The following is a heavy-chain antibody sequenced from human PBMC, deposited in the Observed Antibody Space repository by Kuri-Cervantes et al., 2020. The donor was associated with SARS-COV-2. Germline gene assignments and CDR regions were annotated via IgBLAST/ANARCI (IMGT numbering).Heavy chain of an antibody. Sequence: GESLKISCAAFGFTFSSYAMHWVRQAPGKGLEWVAVISYDGSNKYYADSVKGRFTISRDNSKNTLYLQMNSLRAEDTAVYYCARELVGAFDIWGQGTMVTVSS. J-gene: IGHJ3*02. D-gene: IGHD3-10*01. V-gene: IGHV3-30-3*01. CDR3: ARELVGAFDI. CDR1: GFTFSSYA. CDR2: ISYDGSNK.